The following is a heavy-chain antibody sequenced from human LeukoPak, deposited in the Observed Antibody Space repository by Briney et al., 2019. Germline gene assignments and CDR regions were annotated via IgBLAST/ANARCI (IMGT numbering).Heavy chain of an antibody. CDR1: GFIFDDYA. J-gene: IGHJ6*02. D-gene: IGHD2-8*01. CDR3: AVLHYYAMDV. V-gene: IGHV3-9*01. Sequence: GGSLRLSCSASGFIFDDYAMHWVRQAPGKGLEWVSGISWNSGTKGYADSVKGRFTISRDNAKNSLYLQMNSLRGEDAALYYCAVLHYYAMDVWGQGTTVTVSS. CDR2: ISWNSGTK.